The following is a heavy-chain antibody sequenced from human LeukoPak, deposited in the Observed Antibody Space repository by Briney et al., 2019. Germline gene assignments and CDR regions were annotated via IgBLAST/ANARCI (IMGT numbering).Heavy chain of an antibody. J-gene: IGHJ4*02. CDR2: MDGGGSAT. V-gene: IGHV3-7*03. CDR1: GFTFSNYA. D-gene: IGHD2-8*01. CDR3: ANEEWYRFDY. Sequence: GGSLRLSCAASGFTFSNYAMSWVRQAPGKGLEWVATMDGGGSATYYVDSVKGRFTITRDNAKNSLFLQMNSLRAEDTALYYCANEEWYRFDYWGQGTLVTVPS.